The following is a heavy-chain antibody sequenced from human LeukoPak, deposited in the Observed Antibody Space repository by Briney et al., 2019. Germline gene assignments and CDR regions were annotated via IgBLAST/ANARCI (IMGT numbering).Heavy chain of an antibody. D-gene: IGHD3-10*01. CDR3: AKLGYYGSGSYGCLGY. CDR1: GFTFSSYG. Sequence: GGSLRLSCAASGFTFSSYGMSWVRQAPGKGLEWVSAISGSGGSTYYADSVKGRFTISRDNSKNTLYLQMNSLRAEDTAVYYCAKLGYYGSGSYGCLGYWGQGTLVTVSS. V-gene: IGHV3-23*01. CDR2: ISGSGGST. J-gene: IGHJ4*02.